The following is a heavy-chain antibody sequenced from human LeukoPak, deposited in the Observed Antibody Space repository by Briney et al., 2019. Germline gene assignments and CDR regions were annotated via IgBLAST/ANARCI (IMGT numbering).Heavy chain of an antibody. CDR3: ARLHSGRAEEFDP. J-gene: IGHJ5*02. D-gene: IGHD1-14*01. CDR1: GGSINGYY. CDR2: IHYSGST. V-gene: IGHV4-59*08. Sequence: PAETLSLTCSVSGGSINGYYWSWIRQSPGKGLEWVGYIHYSGSTNYNPSLRSRVTMSVDMSKNQFSVNLNSVTAADTAVYYCARLHSGRAEEFDPWGQGTLVTVPS.